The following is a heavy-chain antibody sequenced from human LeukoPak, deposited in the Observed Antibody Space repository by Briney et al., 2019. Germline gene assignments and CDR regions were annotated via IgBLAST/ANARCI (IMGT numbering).Heavy chain of an antibody. CDR1: GFTFTNYA. D-gene: IGHD3-22*01. J-gene: IGHJ4*02. CDR3: AHSSGYYGK. CDR2: IRGSGDDT. V-gene: IGHV3-23*01. Sequence: GGSLRLSCVASGFTFTNYAMSWLRQAPGKGLEWVSAIRGSGDDTYYADSVKGRFTISRDNSKNTVYLQMNSLRADDTAVYYCAHSSGYYGKWGQGALVTVSS.